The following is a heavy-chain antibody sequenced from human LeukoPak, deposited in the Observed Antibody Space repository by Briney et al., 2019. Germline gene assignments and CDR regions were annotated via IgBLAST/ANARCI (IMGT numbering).Heavy chain of an antibody. V-gene: IGHV4-4*07. D-gene: IGHD3-22*01. J-gene: IGHJ4*02. CDR2: IYTSGST. Sequence: PSETLSLTCTVSGGSISSYYWSWIRQPAGKGLEWIRRIYTSGSTNYNPSLKSRVTISVDTSKNQFSLKLSSVTAADTAVYYCARGRWYYYDSTPSGDYWGQGTLVTVSS. CDR1: GGSISSYY. CDR3: ARGRWYYYDSTPSGDY.